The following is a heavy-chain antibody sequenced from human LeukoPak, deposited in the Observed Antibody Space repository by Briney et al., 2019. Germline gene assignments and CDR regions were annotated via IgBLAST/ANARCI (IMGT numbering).Heavy chain of an antibody. V-gene: IGHV1-8*03. Sequence: GASVKVSCKASGYTFTSCDINWVRQAAGRGLEGMGWMNPNSGSTGYAQKFQGRVTITRHTSISPAYMELRGLRSEDTAVYYCARGRSTGCPYSFEYWGQGTLVTVSS. CDR3: ARGRSTGCPYSFEY. D-gene: IGHD2-15*01. CDR1: GYTFTSCD. CDR2: MNPNSGST. J-gene: IGHJ4*02.